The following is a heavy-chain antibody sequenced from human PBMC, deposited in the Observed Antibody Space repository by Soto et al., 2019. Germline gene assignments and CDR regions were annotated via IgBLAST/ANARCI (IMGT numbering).Heavy chain of an antibody. CDR3: ARVRSNQYESSPPPKFDP. J-gene: IGHJ5*02. CDR1: GFTFSTYD. D-gene: IGHD2-8*01. V-gene: IGHV3-13*01. CDR2: IGTVGDA. Sequence: EVQLVESGGGLVQPGGSLRLSCAASGFTFSTYDMHWVRQATGKGLEWVSAIGTVGDAYYLDSVKGRFTISRENAKNSLYLQMNCLRAGDTAVYYCARVRSNQYESSPPPKFDPWGRGTLVTVSS.